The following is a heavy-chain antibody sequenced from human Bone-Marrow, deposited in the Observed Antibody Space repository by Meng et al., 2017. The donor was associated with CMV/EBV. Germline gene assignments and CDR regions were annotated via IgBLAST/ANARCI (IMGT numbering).Heavy chain of an antibody. CDR3: AKYDLAHYYGMDV. CDR2: ISGSGGST. D-gene: IGHD1-1*01. CDR1: GFTFSSYA. Sequence: GESLKISCAASGFTFSSYAMSWVRQAPGKGLEWVSAISGSGGSTYYADSVKGRFTISRDNSKNTLYLQMNSLRAEDTAVYYCAKYDLAHYYGMDVWGQGTTVTVS. J-gene: IGHJ6*02. V-gene: IGHV3-23*01.